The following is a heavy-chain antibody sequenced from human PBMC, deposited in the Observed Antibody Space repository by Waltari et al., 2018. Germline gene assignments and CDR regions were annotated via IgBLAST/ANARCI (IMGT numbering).Heavy chain of an antibody. CDR1: GYTFTGYY. Sequence: QVQLVQSGAEVKKPGASVKVSCKASGYTFTGYYMHWVRQAPGPGLEWMGWINPNSGGTNYAQKLQGRVTMTRDTSISTAYMELSRLRSDDTAVYYCARVPTPRTFDYGDPAPDYYFDYWGQGTLVTVSS. CDR3: ARVPTPRTFDYGDPAPDYYFDY. V-gene: IGHV1-2*02. J-gene: IGHJ4*02. D-gene: IGHD4-17*01. CDR2: INPNSGGT.